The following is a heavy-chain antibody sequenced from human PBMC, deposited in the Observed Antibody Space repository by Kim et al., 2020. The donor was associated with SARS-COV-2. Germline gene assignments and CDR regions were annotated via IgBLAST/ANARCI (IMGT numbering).Heavy chain of an antibody. Sequence: GGSLRLSCAASGFTFSDYYMSWIRQAPGKGLEWVSYISSSGSTIYYADSVKGRFTISRDNAKNSLYLQMNSLRAEDTAVYYCARDLMEVAVAGTGVSHYYYGMDVWGQGTTVTVSS. V-gene: IGHV3-11*01. D-gene: IGHD6-19*01. CDR3: ARDLMEVAVAGTGVSHYYYGMDV. CDR2: ISSSGSTI. J-gene: IGHJ6*02. CDR1: GFTFSDYY.